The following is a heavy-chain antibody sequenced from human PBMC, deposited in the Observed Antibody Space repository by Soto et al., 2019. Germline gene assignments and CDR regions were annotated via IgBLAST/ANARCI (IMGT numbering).Heavy chain of an antibody. V-gene: IGHV1-18*01. CDR3: ARTHASLLPSDAFDI. Sequence: ASVKVSCKASGYTFTSYGISWVRQAPGQGLEWMGWISAYNGNTNYAQKLQGRVTMTTDTSTSTAYMELRSLRSDDTAVYYCARTHASLLPSDAFDIWGQGTMVTVSS. CDR2: ISAYNGNT. CDR1: GYTFTSYG. J-gene: IGHJ3*02. D-gene: IGHD1-26*01.